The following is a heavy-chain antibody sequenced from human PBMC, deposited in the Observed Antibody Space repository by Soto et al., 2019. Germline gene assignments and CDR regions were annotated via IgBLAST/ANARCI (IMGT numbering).Heavy chain of an antibody. CDR2: ISYDGNSK. D-gene: IGHD1-26*01. Sequence: PGGYLRLSCAASGFTFSSYGMHWVRQAPGKGLEWVAVISYDGNSKYYGDSVKGRFAISRDNSKNTLYLQMNSLREEDTAVYSCAKQESGSYFLYWGRGTLVTVSS. J-gene: IGHJ4*01. CDR3: AKQESGSYFLY. V-gene: IGHV3-30*18. CDR1: GFTFSSYG.